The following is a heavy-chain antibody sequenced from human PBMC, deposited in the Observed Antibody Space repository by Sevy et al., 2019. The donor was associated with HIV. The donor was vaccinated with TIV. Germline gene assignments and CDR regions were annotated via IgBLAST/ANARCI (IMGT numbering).Heavy chain of an antibody. V-gene: IGHV3-53*01. CDR3: ARGMDGNDAFDI. J-gene: IGHJ3*02. D-gene: IGHD1-26*01. Sequence: GGSLRLSCAASGFTVSSNYMSWVRQAPGKGLEWVSVIYSGGSTYYADSVKGRFTISRDNSKNTLYLQMNSLRAEDTTVYYCARGMDGNDAFDIWGQGTMVTVSS. CDR2: IYSGGST. CDR1: GFTVSSNY.